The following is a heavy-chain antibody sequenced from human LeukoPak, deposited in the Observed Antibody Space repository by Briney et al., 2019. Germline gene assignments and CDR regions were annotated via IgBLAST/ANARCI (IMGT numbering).Heavy chain of an antibody. CDR1: GGSISSSSYY. J-gene: IGHJ3*02. Sequence: PSETLSLTCTVSGGSISSSSYYWGWIRQPPGKGLEWIGSIYYSGSTYYNPSLKSRVTISVDTSKNQFSLKLSSVTAADTAVYYCARDSLRWSWYSSGWYRYRAFDIWGQGTMVTVSS. D-gene: IGHD6-19*01. CDR3: ARDSLRWSWYSSGWYRYRAFDI. V-gene: IGHV4-39*07. CDR2: IYYSGST.